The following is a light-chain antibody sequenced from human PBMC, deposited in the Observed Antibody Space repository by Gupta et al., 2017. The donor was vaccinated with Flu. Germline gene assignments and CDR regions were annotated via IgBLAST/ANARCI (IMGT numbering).Light chain of an antibody. CDR1: NIGSKS. Sequence: PPPVSAAPRQPASFTRGGMNIGSKSVHWSQQKPGQAPVVVVYDDGDRPSGIPERFSGSHSGNTATLTVSRVEAGDEADYYCQVWDATSDHQAVFGGGTKLSVL. CDR3: QVWDATSDHQAV. V-gene: IGLV3-21*02. J-gene: IGLJ3*02. CDR2: DDG.